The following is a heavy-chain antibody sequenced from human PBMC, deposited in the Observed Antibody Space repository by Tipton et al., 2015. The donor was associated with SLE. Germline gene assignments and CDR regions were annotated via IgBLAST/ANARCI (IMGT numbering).Heavy chain of an antibody. CDR1: GFTFSSYN. J-gene: IGHJ4*02. D-gene: IGHD4-17*01. V-gene: IGHV3-48*01. CDR3: TRDPTDSGDYFDY. Sequence: SLRLSCAASGFTFSSYNMNWVRQAPGKGLEWVSYLSSSSSTIYYADSVKGRFTISRDNAKNSLYLQMNSLRADDTALYYCTRDPTDSGDYFDYWGQGTLVTVSS. CDR2: LSSSSSTI.